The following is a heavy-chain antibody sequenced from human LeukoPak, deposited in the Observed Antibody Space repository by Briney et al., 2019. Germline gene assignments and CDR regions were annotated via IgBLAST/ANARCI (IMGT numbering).Heavy chain of an antibody. J-gene: IGHJ4*02. Sequence: GGSLRLSCAASGFTFSSYAMSWVRQAPGKGLEWVSSISGSGRSTYYADSVKGRFTISRDNSKNTLFLQMNSLTVEDTAVYYCARAKIGYSYLIDYWGQGTLVTVSS. CDR1: GFTFSSYA. V-gene: IGHV3-23*01. D-gene: IGHD5-18*01. CDR2: ISGSGRST. CDR3: ARAKIGYSYLIDY.